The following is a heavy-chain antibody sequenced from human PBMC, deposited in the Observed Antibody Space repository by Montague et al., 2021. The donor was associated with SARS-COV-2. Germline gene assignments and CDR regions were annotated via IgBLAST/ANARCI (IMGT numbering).Heavy chain of an antibody. D-gene: IGHD3-9*01. CDR3: ARRTYDILTGYDYGMDV. CDR1: GFSLSTSGVG. V-gene: IGHV2-70*11. CDR2: IDWDDDK. J-gene: IGHJ6*02. Sequence: VKPTQTLTLTCTFSGFSLSTSGVGVGWIRQPPGKALEWLARIDWDDDKYYSTSLKTRLTISKDTTKNQVVLTMTNMDPVDTATYYCARRTYDILTGYDYGMDVWGQGTTVTVSS.